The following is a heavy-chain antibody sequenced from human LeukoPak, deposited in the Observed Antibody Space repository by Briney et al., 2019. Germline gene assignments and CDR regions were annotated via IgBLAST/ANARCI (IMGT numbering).Heavy chain of an antibody. D-gene: IGHD2-15*01. J-gene: IGHJ4*02. CDR3: AKGSQSLGYCSGGSCRAKIFDY. Sequence: SDTLSLTCAVYGGSFSGYYWSWIRQPPGKGREGIGEIKKSGSTNYNPSLKSRVTLSVNTSKNQFSLKLSSVTAADTAVYYCAKGSQSLGYCSGGSCRAKIFDYWGQGTLVTVSS. V-gene: IGHV4-34*01. CDR1: GGSFSGYY. CDR2: IKKSGST.